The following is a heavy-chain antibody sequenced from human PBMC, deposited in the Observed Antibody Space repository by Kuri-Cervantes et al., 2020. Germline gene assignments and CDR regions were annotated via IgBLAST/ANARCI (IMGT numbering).Heavy chain of an antibody. CDR1: GFTFSSYW. D-gene: IGHD3-22*01. V-gene: IGHV3-7*01. Sequence: GGSLRLSCAASGFTFSSYWMSWVRQAPGKGLEWVANIKQDGSEKYYVDSVKGRFTISRDNAKNSLYLQMNSLRAEDTAVYYCARDLGYDSSGYRYYYDMDVWGQGTTVTVSS. J-gene: IGHJ6*02. CDR2: IKQDGSEK. CDR3: ARDLGYDSSGYRYYYDMDV.